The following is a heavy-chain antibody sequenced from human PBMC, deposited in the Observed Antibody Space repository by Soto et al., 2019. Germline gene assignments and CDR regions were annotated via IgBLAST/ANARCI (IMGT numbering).Heavy chain of an antibody. CDR3: ARDLPPVDY. V-gene: IGHV1-18*01. J-gene: IGHJ4*02. Sequence: QVQLVQSGAEVKKPGASVKVSCKASGYTFSSYFISWVRQAPGQGLEWMGWISAYNGNTNYAQNLQGRVTMTTDTSTGTAYRELRSLRSDDTAVYYCARDLPPVDYWGQGTLVTVSS. CDR2: ISAYNGNT. CDR1: GYTFSSYF.